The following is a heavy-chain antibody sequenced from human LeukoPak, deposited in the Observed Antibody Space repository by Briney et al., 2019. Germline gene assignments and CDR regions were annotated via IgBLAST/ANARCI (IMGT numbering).Heavy chain of an antibody. J-gene: IGHJ4*02. CDR2: IYYSGST. Sequence: PSETLSLTCTVSGGSISSYYWSWIRQPPGKGLEWIGYIYYSGSTNYNPSLKSRVTISVDTSKNQFSLKLSSVTAADTVVYYCARTRDGYNGHYFDYWGQGTLVTVSS. D-gene: IGHD5-24*01. CDR3: ARTRDGYNGHYFDY. V-gene: IGHV4-59*08. CDR1: GGSISSYY.